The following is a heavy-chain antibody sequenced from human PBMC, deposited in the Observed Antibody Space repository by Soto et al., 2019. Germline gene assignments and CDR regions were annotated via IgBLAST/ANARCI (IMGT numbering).Heavy chain of an antibody. V-gene: IGHV3-9*01. CDR2: IIWNSGRI. J-gene: IGHJ6*03. CDR1: GFTFGDFA. D-gene: IGHD2-21*02. Sequence: EVQVVESGGGLVEPGRSLRLSCAASGFTFGDFAMHWVRQVPGKGLEWVSGIIWNSGRIGYADSVKGRFTISRDNAKNSLYLQMDSLRAEDTATYYCGKDNGGGVTRLFYFHYMDVWGKGTTVTVSS. CDR3: GKDNGGGVTRLFYFHYMDV.